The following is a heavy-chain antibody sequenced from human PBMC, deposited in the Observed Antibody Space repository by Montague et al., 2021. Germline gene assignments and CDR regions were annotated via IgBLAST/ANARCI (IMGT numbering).Heavy chain of an antibody. D-gene: IGHD4-17*01. CDR2: IYYSGNT. Sequence: TLSLTCAVSGGSISSTAYYWSWIRQHPGKGREWIGYIYYSGNTYYNPTLKSRVTIAVDTSQNQFSLNLNSVTAADTAGYYCARVGATVTAPFDFWGQGTLVTVSS. J-gene: IGHJ4*02. CDR1: GGSISSTAYY. CDR3: ARVGATVTAPFDF. V-gene: IGHV4-31*11.